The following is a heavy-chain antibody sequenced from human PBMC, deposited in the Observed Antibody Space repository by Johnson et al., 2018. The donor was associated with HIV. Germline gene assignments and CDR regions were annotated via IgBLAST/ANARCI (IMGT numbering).Heavy chain of an antibody. CDR3: AKGDTVVGAKYAFDF. D-gene: IGHD1-26*01. Sequence: QMLLVESGGGLVQPGRPLRLSCVASGFIFSGYAMHWVRQAPGKGLEWVAVVSYDASNKYYADSVKGRFTISRDNSKNTLYLQMNSLRAEDTAVYYCAKGDTVVGAKYAFDFWVQGTMVTVSS. CDR2: VSYDASNK. V-gene: IGHV3-30*04. J-gene: IGHJ3*01. CDR1: GFIFSGYA.